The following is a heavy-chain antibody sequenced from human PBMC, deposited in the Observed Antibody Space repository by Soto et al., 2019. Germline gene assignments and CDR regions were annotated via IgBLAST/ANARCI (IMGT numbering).Heavy chain of an antibody. Sequence: EVQLVESGGGLVQPGGSLRLSCAASGFIFSSYGMHWVRQAPGKGLEYVSTISGNGNSTYYANSVKGRFTISRDNSKNTLYLQMGSLRAEDMAVYYCARGYCTSTSCSSFDYWGQGTLVTVSS. D-gene: IGHD2-2*01. CDR1: GFIFSSYG. J-gene: IGHJ4*02. CDR3: ARGYCTSTSCSSFDY. V-gene: IGHV3-64*01. CDR2: ISGNGNST.